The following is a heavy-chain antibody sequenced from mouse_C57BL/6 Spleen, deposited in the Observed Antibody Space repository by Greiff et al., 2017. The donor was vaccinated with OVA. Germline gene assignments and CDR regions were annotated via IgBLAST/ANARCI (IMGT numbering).Heavy chain of an antibody. J-gene: IGHJ1*03. CDR2: IDPETGGT. CDR3: TRYYGSSWYFDV. V-gene: IGHV1-15*01. Sequence: VQLQQSGAELVRPGASVTLSCKASGYTFTDYEMHWVKQTPVHGLEWIGAIDPETGGTAYNQKFKGKAILTADKSSSTAYMELRSLTSEDSAVYYGTRYYGSSWYFDVWGTGTTVTVSS. D-gene: IGHD1-1*01. CDR1: GYTFTDYE.